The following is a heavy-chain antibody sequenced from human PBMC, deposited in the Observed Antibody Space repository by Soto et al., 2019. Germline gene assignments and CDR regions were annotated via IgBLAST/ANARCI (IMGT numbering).Heavy chain of an antibody. D-gene: IGHD6-13*01. Sequence: QVQLVESGGGVVQPGRSLRLSCAASGFTFSSYGMHWVRQAPGKGLEWVAVISYDGSNKYYADSVKGRFTISRDNSKNTLYLQMNSLRAEDTAVYYCAKDRGYSSSWYERNYGMDVWGQGTTVTVSS. CDR3: AKDRGYSSSWYERNYGMDV. CDR2: ISYDGSNK. CDR1: GFTFSSYG. V-gene: IGHV3-30*18. J-gene: IGHJ6*02.